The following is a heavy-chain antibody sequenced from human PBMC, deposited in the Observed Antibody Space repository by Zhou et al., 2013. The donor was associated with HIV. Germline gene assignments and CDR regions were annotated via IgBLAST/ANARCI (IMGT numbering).Heavy chain of an antibody. CDR1: GNTFTGYY. V-gene: IGHV1-2*02. CDR2: INPNSGGT. Sequence: QVQLLQSGAEVKPPGASVKVSCKASGNTFTGYYMHWVRQAPGQGLEWMGWINPNSGGTNYAQKFQGRVTMTRDTFISTAYMELTRLRSDDTAVYYCARDNGSNLPVRGVFDIVGRRDNGQRLF. CDR3: ARDNGSNLPVRGVFDI. D-gene: IGHD3-10*01. J-gene: IGHJ3*02.